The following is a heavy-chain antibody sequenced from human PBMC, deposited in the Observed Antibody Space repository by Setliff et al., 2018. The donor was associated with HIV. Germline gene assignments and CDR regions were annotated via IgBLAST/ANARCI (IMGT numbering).Heavy chain of an antibody. D-gene: IGHD2-15*01. V-gene: IGHV4-4*09. CDR1: GGSITYYY. Sequence: SETLSLTCTVSGGSITYYYWTWIRQPPGKALEWIGYISSSGTTNYNPSLRSRVTISIETSNTRFSLWLRSVTAADTATYFCARLGRAIDDGGSSLRLDFWGQGMLVTVSS. CDR2: ISSSGTT. J-gene: IGHJ4*02. CDR3: ARLGRAIDDGGSSLRLDF.